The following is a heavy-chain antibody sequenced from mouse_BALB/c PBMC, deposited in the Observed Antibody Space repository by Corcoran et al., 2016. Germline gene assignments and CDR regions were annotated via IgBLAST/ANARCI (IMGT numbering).Heavy chain of an antibody. J-gene: IGHJ2*01. D-gene: IGHD2-2*01. CDR1: GYTFTSYV. CDR3: AREVPGGYPGDY. Sequence: EVQLQQSGPELVNPGASVKMSCKASGYTFTSYVMPWVKQKPGQGLEWIGYIYPYNDDTKYNEEFKGKATLTSDKSSSTAYMELRSLTSEDSAVYYGAREVPGGYPGDYWGQGTTLTVSS. V-gene: IGHV1S136*01. CDR2: IYPYNDDT.